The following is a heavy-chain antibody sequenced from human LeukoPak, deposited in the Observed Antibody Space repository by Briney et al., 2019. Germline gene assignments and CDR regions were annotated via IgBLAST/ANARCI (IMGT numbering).Heavy chain of an antibody. D-gene: IGHD3-22*01. CDR1: GFTFDDYG. CDR3: AKDPMIVVSDPEDSRS. Sequence: GGSLRLSCAASGFTFDDYGMSWVRQAPGKGLEWVSAISGSGGSTYYADSVKGRFTISRDNSKNTLYLQMNSLRAEDTAVYYCAKDPMIVVSDPEDSRSWGQGTLVTVSS. V-gene: IGHV3-23*01. J-gene: IGHJ4*02. CDR2: ISGSGGST.